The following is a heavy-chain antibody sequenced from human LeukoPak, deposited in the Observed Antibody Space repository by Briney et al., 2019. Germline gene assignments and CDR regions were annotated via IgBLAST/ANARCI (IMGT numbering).Heavy chain of an antibody. CDR2: INANSGGT. CDR3: ARDPSDSSGWYPLDY. CDR1: GYTFTGYY. J-gene: IGHJ4*02. Sequence: ASVKVSCKASGYTFTGYYFHWVRQAPGQGLGWMGRINANSGGTNYAQKFRGRVTMTRDTSISTAYMELSRLRSDDTAVYYCARDPSDSSGWYPLDYWGQGTLVTVSS. V-gene: IGHV1-2*02. D-gene: IGHD6-19*01.